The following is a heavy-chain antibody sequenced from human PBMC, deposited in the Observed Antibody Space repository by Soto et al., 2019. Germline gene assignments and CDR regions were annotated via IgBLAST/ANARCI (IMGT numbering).Heavy chain of an antibody. D-gene: IGHD4-17*01. Sequence: SETLSLTCTVSGGSISSGGYYWSWIRQHPGKGLEWIGYIYYSGSTYYNPSLKSRVTISVDTSKNQFSLKLSSVTAADTAVYYCARENYGDQTFAGYYYYMDVWGKGTTVTVSS. CDR1: GGSISSGGYY. CDR2: IYYSGST. J-gene: IGHJ6*03. V-gene: IGHV4-31*03. CDR3: ARENYGDQTFAGYYYYMDV.